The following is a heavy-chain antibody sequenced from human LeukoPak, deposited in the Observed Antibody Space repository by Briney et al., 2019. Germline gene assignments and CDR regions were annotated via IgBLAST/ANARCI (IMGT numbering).Heavy chain of an antibody. CDR3: SRLSAMLRGPEAFYYFEY. D-gene: IGHD3-10*01. V-gene: IGHV4-34*01. J-gene: IGHJ4*02. Sequence: PSETLSLTCAVYGGSFSGYYWSWIRQPPGKGLEWIGEINHSGSTNYNPSLKSRVTISVDTSKNQFSLKLSSVTAEDTAVYYCSRLSAMLRGPEAFYYFEYWGQGTLVTVSS. CDR1: GGSFSGYY. CDR2: INHSGST.